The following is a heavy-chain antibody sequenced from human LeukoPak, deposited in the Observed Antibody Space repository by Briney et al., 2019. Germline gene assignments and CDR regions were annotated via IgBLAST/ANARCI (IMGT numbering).Heavy chain of an antibody. CDR1: GFTFSSYS. CDR3: ARVPTTYGMDV. D-gene: IGHD4-11*01. V-gene: IGHV3-48*01. J-gene: IGHJ6*02. CDR2: SSSSGSTI. Sequence: GGSLRLSCAASGFTFSSYSMNWVRQAPGKGLEWVSYSSSSGSTISYADSVQGRFTISRDNAKNSMYLQMNSLRAEDTAVYYCARVPTTYGMDVWGQGTTVAVSS.